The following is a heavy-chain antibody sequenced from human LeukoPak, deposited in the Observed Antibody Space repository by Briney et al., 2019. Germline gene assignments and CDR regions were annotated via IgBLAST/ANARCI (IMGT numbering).Heavy chain of an antibody. D-gene: IGHD6-19*01. CDR2: ISNSSSMI. Sequence: GGSLRLSCAASGFTFSSYSMNWVRQAPGKGLEWVAYISNSSSMIYYADSVKGRFTISRDNAKNSLYLQMKSLRDEDTAIYYCVMVRGIRYRTGWYHYFDLWGQGTLVTVSS. CDR3: VMVRGIRYRTGWYHYFDL. V-gene: IGHV3-48*02. CDR1: GFTFSSYS. J-gene: IGHJ4*02.